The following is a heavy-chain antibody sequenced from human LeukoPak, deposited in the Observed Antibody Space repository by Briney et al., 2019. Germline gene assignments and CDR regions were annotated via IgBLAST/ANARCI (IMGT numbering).Heavy chain of an antibody. V-gene: IGHV3-64*01. CDR3: ARVGDYGDYGDAFDI. CDR2: ISSNGGST. Sequence: PGGSLRLSCAASGFTFSSYAMHWVRQAPGKGLEYVSAISSNGGSTYYANSVKGRFTISRDNSKNTLYLQMGSLRAEDMAVYYCARVGDYGDYGDAFDIWGQGTMVTVSS. D-gene: IGHD4-17*01. CDR1: GFTFSSYA. J-gene: IGHJ3*02.